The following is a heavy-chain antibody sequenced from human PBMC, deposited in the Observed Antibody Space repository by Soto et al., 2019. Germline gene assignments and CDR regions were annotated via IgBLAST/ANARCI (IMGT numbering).Heavy chain of an antibody. Sequence: GGSLRLSCAASGFTFSSYWMHWVRQAPGKGLVWVSRINSDGSSTSYADSVKGRFTISRDNAKNKLYLQMNSLRAEDTAVYYCARAYYVLRYFDWLLPTLYYYYYGMDVWGQGTTVTVSS. J-gene: IGHJ6*02. CDR3: ARAYYVLRYFDWLLPTLYYYYYGMDV. V-gene: IGHV3-74*01. CDR2: INSDGSST. CDR1: GFTFSSYW. D-gene: IGHD3-9*01.